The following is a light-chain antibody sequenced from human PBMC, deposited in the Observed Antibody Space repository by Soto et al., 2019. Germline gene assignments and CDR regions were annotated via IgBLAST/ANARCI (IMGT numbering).Light chain of an antibody. CDR2: EVT. J-gene: IGLJ1*01. V-gene: IGLV2-14*01. CDR1: SRDVGGYNY. CDR3: ISFTSRHIYV. Sequence: QSALTQPASVSGSPGQSITISCTGTSRDVGGYNYVSWYQQHPGQAPKLIIYEVTNRPSGISNRFSGSKSGNTASLTISGLQTEDEADYYCISFTSRHIYVFGPGTKLTVL.